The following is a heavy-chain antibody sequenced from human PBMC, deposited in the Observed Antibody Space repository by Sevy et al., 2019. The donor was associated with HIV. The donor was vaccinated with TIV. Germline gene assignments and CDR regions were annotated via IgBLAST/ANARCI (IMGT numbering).Heavy chain of an antibody. CDR1: GFTFSDYY. J-gene: IGHJ4*02. Sequence: GGSLRLSCAASGFTFSDYYMSWIRQAPGKGLEWVSYISSSGSTIYYADSVKGGFTISRDNAKNSLYLQMNSLRAEDTAVYYCARGILYYYDSKTHAGYYWGQGTLVTVSS. CDR2: ISSSGSTI. V-gene: IGHV3-11*01. D-gene: IGHD3-22*01. CDR3: ARGILYYYDSKTHAGYY.